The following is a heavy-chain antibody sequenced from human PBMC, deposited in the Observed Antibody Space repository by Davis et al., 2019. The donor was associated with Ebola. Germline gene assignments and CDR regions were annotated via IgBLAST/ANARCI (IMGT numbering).Heavy chain of an antibody. CDR1: GFTFRSYW. V-gene: IGHV3-7*03. CDR3: ARGSRNMEV. CDR2: IKEDGSEK. J-gene: IGHJ6*02. Sequence: GESLKISCAASGFTFRSYWMSWVRQAPGKGLEWVAKIKEDGSEKLDVDSVKGRFTISRDNAKDSLYLQMNSLRAEDTAVYYCARGSRNMEVWGQGTTVTVSS.